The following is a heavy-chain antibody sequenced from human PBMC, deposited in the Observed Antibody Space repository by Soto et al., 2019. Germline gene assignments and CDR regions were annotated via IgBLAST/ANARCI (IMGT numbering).Heavy chain of an antibody. J-gene: IGHJ6*02. Sequence: QVQLVQSGAEVKKPGASVKVSCKASGYTFSSYDINWVRQATGQGLEWMGWMNPNSGGTSYAPKFRGRVTMTSTTSISTGYEDLGILISEDTALYYCARGSWFGDLGNFDSGMDVWGQGTTISVS. D-gene: IGHD3-10*01. V-gene: IGHV1-8*01. CDR1: GYTFSSYD. CDR2: MNPNSGGT. CDR3: ARGSWFGDLGNFDSGMDV.